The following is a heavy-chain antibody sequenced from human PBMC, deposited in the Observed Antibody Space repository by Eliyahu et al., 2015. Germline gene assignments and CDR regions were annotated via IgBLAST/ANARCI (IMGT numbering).Heavy chain of an antibody. CDR2: IWYDGSNK. Sequence: QVQLVESGGGVVQPGRSLRLSCAATGFTFSNYGMYWVRQAPGKGLEWVAVIWYDGSNKYYADSVKGRFTISRDNSKNTLSLQMNSLRAEDTAVYYCARDSSDYYIDYWGQGTLVTVSS. CDR3: ARDSSDYYIDY. V-gene: IGHV3-33*01. CDR1: GFTFSNYG. D-gene: IGHD3-22*01. J-gene: IGHJ4*02.